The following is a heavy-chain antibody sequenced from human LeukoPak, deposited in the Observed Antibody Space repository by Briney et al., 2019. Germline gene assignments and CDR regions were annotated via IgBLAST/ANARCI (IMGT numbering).Heavy chain of an antibody. CDR2: FDPEDGET. D-gene: IGHD3-22*01. Sequence: ASVKVSCKVSGYTLTELSMHWVRQAPGKGLEWMGGFDPEDGETIYAQKFQGRVTMTEDTSTDTAYMELSSLRSEDTAVYYCVTDSYYYDSSGPGHYGMDVWGQGTTVTVSS. J-gene: IGHJ6*02. CDR3: VTDSYYYDSSGPGHYGMDV. V-gene: IGHV1-24*01. CDR1: GYTLTELS.